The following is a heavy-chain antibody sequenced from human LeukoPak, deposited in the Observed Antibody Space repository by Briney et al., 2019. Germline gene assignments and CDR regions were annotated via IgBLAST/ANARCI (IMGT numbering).Heavy chain of an antibody. CDR1: GGSISSSRYY. CDR3: ARDRNHGDGYNY. V-gene: IGHV4-39*07. J-gene: IGHJ4*02. Sequence: SETLSLTCTVSGGSISSSRYYWGWIRQPPGKGLEWIGSIYYSGSTYYTPSLKSRVTISVDTSKNQFSLKLSSVTAADTAVYYCARDRNHGDGYNYWGQGTLVTVSS. D-gene: IGHD5-24*01. CDR2: IYYSGST.